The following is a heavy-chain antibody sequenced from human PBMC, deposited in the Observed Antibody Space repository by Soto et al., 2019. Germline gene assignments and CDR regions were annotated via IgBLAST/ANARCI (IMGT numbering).Heavy chain of an antibody. CDR1: GGSFSGYY. Sequence: PSETLSLTCAVYGGSFSGYYWSWIRQPPGKGLEWIGEINHSGSTNYNPSLKSRVTISVDTSKNQFSLKLSSVTAEDTAVYYCAKSQRPQWLLTKYFDSWGQGALVTVSS. J-gene: IGHJ4*02. D-gene: IGHD5-12*01. CDR2: INHSGST. V-gene: IGHV4-34*01. CDR3: AKSQRPQWLLTKYFDS.